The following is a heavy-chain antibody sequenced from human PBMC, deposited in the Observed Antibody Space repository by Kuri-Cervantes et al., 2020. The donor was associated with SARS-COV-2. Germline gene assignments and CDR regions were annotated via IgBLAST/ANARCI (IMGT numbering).Heavy chain of an antibody. J-gene: IGHJ6*03. D-gene: IGHD6-25*01. CDR3: ARDPSAAAGPYYYYYYMDV. CDR2: INHGDGST. V-gene: IGHV4-34*01. CDR1: GGSLSDHN. Sequence: GSLRLSCAVSGGSLSDHNWNWVRQPPGKGLEWIGEINHGDGSTSYNSSLKSRVTILEDTSKRQFSLKLSSVTAADTAVYYCARDPSAAAGPYYYYYYMDVWGKGTTVTVSS.